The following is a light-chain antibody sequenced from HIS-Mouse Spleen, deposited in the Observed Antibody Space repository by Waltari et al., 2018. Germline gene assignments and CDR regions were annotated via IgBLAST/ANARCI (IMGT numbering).Light chain of an antibody. V-gene: IGKV1-39*01. CDR3: QQSYGWT. CDR1: QSISSY. J-gene: IGKJ1*01. Sequence: DIQMTQSPSSLSASVGDRVTITCRASQSISSYLNWYQQKPGKAPKLLIYAASSLQSGVPSRFSGSGSGTDFTLTISSLQPEDVATYYCQQSYGWTFGQGTKVEIK. CDR2: AAS.